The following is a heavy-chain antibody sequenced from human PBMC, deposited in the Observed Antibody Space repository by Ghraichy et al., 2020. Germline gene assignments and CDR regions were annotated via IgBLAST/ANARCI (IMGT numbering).Heavy chain of an antibody. Sequence: SETLSLTCAVSGYSISDSNWWGWIRQPPGKGLEWIGYTHNSGSTYYNPSLKSRLTMPVDTSKNQFSLRLTSVTAVDTAIYYCARIGGYNYDLFYFDTWGQGTLVTVSS. J-gene: IGHJ4*02. V-gene: IGHV4-28*01. D-gene: IGHD5-18*01. CDR1: GYSISDSNW. CDR2: THNSGST. CDR3: ARIGGYNYDLFYFDT.